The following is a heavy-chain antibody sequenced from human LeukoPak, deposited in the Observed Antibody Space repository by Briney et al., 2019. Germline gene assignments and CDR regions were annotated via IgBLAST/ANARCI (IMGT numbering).Heavy chain of an antibody. J-gene: IGHJ6*03. V-gene: IGHV4-34*01. CDR1: GGSFSGYY. D-gene: IGHD3-3*01. CDR3: ARHRRDHDFWSGSNPTHYYYYMDV. CDR2: IYYSGHT. Sequence: SETLSLTCAVYGGSFSGYYWNWIRQPPGNGLEWIGTIYYSGHTYYNPSLKSRVTISVDTSKNQFSLKLSSVTAADTAVYYCARHRRDHDFWSGSNPTHYYYYMDVWGKGTTVTVSS.